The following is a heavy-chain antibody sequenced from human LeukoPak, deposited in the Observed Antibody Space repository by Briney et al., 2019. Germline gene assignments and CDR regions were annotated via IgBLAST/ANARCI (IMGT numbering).Heavy chain of an antibody. V-gene: IGHV3-7*01. Sequence: GGSLRLSCAASGFTFSSYCMGWVRQAPGMGLEWVATIKQDGSEKYYMDSVKGRFTISRDNAKNSLFLQMNSLRAEDTAVYYCAGARGWEFSSWGQGTLVTVSS. CDR2: IKQDGSEK. D-gene: IGHD1-26*01. CDR1: GFTFSSYC. CDR3: AGARGWEFSS. J-gene: IGHJ5*02.